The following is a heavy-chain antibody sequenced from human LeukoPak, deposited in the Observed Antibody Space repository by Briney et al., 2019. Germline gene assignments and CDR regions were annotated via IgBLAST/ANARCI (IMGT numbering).Heavy chain of an antibody. CDR2: IWYDGSNK. CDR1: GFTFSSYG. V-gene: IGHV3-33*01. D-gene: IGHD6-19*01. CDR3: ARDSGWYLTYYFDY. J-gene: IGHJ4*02. Sequence: PGGSLRLSCAASGFTFSSYGMPWVRQAPGKGLEWVAVIWYDGSNKYYADSVKGRFTISRDNSKNTLYLQMNSLRAEDTAVYYCARDSGWYLTYYFDYWGQGTLVTVSS.